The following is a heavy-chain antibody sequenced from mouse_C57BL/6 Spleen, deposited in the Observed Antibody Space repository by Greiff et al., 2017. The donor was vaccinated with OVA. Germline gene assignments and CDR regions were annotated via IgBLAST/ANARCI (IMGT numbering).Heavy chain of an antibody. Sequence: VMLVESGPGLVQPSQSLSITCTVSGFSLTSYGVHWVRQSPGKGLEWLGVIWSGGSTDYNAAFISRLSISNDNSKSQVFFKMNSLQADDTAIYYCARGGGSRYAMDYWGQGTSVTVSS. D-gene: IGHD1-1*01. J-gene: IGHJ4*01. V-gene: IGHV2-2*01. CDR3: ARGGGSRYAMDY. CDR1: GFSLTSYG. CDR2: IWSGGST.